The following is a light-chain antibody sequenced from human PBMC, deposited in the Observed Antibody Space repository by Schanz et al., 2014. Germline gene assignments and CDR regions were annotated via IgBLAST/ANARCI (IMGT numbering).Light chain of an antibody. CDR3: QQYNNWPRGLT. CDR2: DAS. Sequence: EIVMTQSPATLSVSPGERATLSCRASQSVSSHFAWYQHKPGQAPRLLIYDASTRATGIPARFSGSGSGTEFTLTISSLQSEDFAVYYCQQYNNWPRGLTFGGGTKVEIK. CDR1: QSVSSH. J-gene: IGKJ4*01. V-gene: IGKV3-15*01.